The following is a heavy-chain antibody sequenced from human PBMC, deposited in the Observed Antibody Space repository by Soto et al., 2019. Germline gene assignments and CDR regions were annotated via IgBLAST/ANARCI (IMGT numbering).Heavy chain of an antibody. Sequence: SETLSLTCTVSGGSISSSSSYWGWIRQPPGKGLEWIGSINYSGSTYYNPSLKSRITISVDTSKNQFSLKLSSVTAADTAVYFCAKTGFWSDYRVADYWGQGTLVTVSS. CDR1: GGSISSSSSY. CDR3: AKTGFWSDYRVADY. V-gene: IGHV4-39*01. D-gene: IGHD3-3*01. CDR2: INYSGST. J-gene: IGHJ4*02.